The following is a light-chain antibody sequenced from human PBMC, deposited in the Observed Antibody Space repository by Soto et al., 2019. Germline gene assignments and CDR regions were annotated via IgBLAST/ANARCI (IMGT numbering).Light chain of an antibody. Sequence: EIVLTQSPATLSLSPGERATLSCRASQSVSSNLGWYQQKPGQAPRLLIYDASNRATGIPARFSGSGSGTDFTLTISSLEPEDFAVYYCQHRYSWPLTFGGGTKVDIK. V-gene: IGKV3-11*01. J-gene: IGKJ4*01. CDR3: QHRYSWPLT. CDR2: DAS. CDR1: QSVSSN.